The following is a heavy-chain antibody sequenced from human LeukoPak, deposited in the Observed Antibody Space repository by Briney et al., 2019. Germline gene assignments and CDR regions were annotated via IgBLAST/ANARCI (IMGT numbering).Heavy chain of an antibody. V-gene: IGHV3-21*01. Sequence: GGSLRLSCAASGFTFSSYSMNWVRQAPGKGLEWVSSISSSSSYIYYADSVKGRFTISRDNAKNSLYLQMNSLRAEDTAVYYCARDPPRGNRVSAGKTDWGQGTMVTVSS. J-gene: IGHJ3*01. CDR2: ISSSSSYI. CDR1: GFTFSSYS. D-gene: IGHD1-14*01. CDR3: ARDPPRGNRVSAGKTD.